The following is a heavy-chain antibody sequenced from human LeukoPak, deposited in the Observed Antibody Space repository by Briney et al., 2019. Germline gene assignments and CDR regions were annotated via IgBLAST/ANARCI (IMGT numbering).Heavy chain of an antibody. CDR1: GFTFSSYG. CDR2: IRYDGSNK. Sequence: GGSVRLSCAASGFTFSSYGMHWVRQAPGQGLEWVAFIRYDGSNKYYADSVKGRFTISRDNSKNTLYLQMNSLRAEDTAVYYCASDPITIIVVVIIGWGQGTLVTVSS. V-gene: IGHV3-30*02. CDR3: ASDPITIIVVVIIG. D-gene: IGHD3-22*01. J-gene: IGHJ4*02.